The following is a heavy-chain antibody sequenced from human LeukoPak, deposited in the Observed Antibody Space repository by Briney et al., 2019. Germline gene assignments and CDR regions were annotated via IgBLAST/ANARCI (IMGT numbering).Heavy chain of an antibody. D-gene: IGHD2-2*01. V-gene: IGHV1-18*01. Sequence: ASVKVXCKXXGYTFTNYXXXXXXXAPGQGXXXXXXXXXYNGNXEYAQKFQGXXXMTTDTSTSTAYVELRNLRSDDTAMYYCARSQYLLLSWWNAFDIWGQGTTVTVSS. CDR3: ARSQYLLLSWWNAFDI. CDR1: GYTFTNYX. J-gene: IGHJ3*02. CDR2: XXXYNGNX.